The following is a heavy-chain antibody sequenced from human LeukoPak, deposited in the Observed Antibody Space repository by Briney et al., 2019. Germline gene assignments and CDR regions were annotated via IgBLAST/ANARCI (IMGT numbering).Heavy chain of an antibody. CDR3: ARETEFSGSFFVDY. V-gene: IGHV3-7*01. J-gene: IGHJ4*02. CDR1: GFRFSYFW. CDR2: INEDGSQK. Sequence: GGSLRLSCEASGFRFSYFWMSWVRQAPGKGLEWVANINEDGSQKYYVDSVKGRFTISRDSAKNTLYLQMNSLRAEDTALYYCARETEFSGSFFVDYWGQGTLVTVSS. D-gene: IGHD1-26*01.